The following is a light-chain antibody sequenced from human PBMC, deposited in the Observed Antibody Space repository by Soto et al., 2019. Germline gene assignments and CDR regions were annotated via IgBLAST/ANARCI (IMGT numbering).Light chain of an antibody. Sequence: EIVLSQSPGTLSLSPGEGATLSCRASQSVSSNFLAWYHRKPGQAPRLLRYGASSRATGIPDRFSGSGSGTDFTLTISRLEPDYFAVYYCQQYGSSPLTFGGGTKVEI. V-gene: IGKV3-20*01. CDR3: QQYGSSPLT. CDR1: QSVSSNF. CDR2: GAS. J-gene: IGKJ4*01.